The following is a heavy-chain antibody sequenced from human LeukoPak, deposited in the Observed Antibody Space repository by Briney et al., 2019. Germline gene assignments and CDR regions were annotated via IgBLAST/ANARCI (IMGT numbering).Heavy chain of an antibody. J-gene: IGHJ4*02. CDR3: AKDAEDFGDSYFDH. CDR2: IWYDGTHE. Sequence: PGGSLRLSCSASGFTFRNYGMHWVRLAPGKGLGWVAAIWYDGTHEFYVESVKGRFTISRDNSKNTLFLEMNSLRAEDTAVYYCAKDAEDFGDSYFDHWGQGALVTVSS. D-gene: IGHD2-21*02. V-gene: IGHV3-33*03. CDR1: GFTFRNYG.